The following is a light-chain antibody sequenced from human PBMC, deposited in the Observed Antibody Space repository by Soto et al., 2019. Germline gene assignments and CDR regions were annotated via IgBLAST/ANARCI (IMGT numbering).Light chain of an antibody. CDR3: RQYGTSLGFP. Sequence: IVMTHSQGSLSFSPSLRPILSIRSSQSVSSNFLAWYQEKLGQAPRLLIYGASKRATGIPDRFGGSGSGTDFTLTISRLEPEDFAVYYCRQYGTSLGFPVGGGTKVDIK. J-gene: IGKJ4*01. CDR2: GAS. CDR1: QSVSSNF. V-gene: IGKV3-20*01.